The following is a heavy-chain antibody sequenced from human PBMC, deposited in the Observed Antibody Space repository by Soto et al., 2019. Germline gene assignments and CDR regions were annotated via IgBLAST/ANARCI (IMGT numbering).Heavy chain of an antibody. CDR2: IKQDGSEK. CDR1: GFTFSRYW. Sequence: EVQLVESGGGLVQPGGSLRLSCAASGFTFSRYWMSWVRQAPGKGLEWVANIKQDGSEKYYVDSVKGRFTITRDNAKISLLLQMNSLRAENTAVYYCASGENGKAAATFSYWGQGTLGTVAS. CDR3: ASGENGKAAATFSY. J-gene: IGHJ4*02. V-gene: IGHV3-7*01. D-gene: IGHD2-15*01.